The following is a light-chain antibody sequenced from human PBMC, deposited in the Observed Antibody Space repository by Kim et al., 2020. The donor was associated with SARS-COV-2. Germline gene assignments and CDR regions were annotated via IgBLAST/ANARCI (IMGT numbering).Light chain of an antibody. J-gene: IGLJ3*02. V-gene: IGLV1-44*01. CDR3: AAWDDSLNCPV. CDR1: SSNIESNT. Sequence: QSVLTQPPSASGTPGQKVTISCSGSSSNIESNTVNWYQQLPGTAPKHLIHNNNYRPSGVPDRFSGSKSGTSASLAISGLQSEDEADYYCAAWDDSLNCPVFGGGTQLTVL. CDR2: NNN.